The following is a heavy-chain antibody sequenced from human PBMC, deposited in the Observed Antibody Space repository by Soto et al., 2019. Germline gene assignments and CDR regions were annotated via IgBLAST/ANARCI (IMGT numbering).Heavy chain of an antibody. CDR3: ANSYGDYVSY. V-gene: IGHV4-39*01. Sequence: QLQLQESGPGLVKPSETLSLTCTVSGGSISSSTYYWGWIRQPPGKGLEWIGSIYYSGSTYYNPSLKSRFTISVGTSKNEVSLKLSSLTAADTAVYYCANSYGDYVSYWGQGTLVTVSS. D-gene: IGHD4-17*01. CDR2: IYYSGST. CDR1: GGSISSSTYY. J-gene: IGHJ4*02.